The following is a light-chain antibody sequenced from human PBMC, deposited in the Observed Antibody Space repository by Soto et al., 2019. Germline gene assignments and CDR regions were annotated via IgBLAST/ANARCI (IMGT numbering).Light chain of an antibody. CDR2: LNSDGSH. V-gene: IGLV4-69*01. J-gene: IGLJ2*01. Sequence: QLVLTQSHSAYASLGASVKLTCTLSSGHSSYAIAWHQQQPEKGPRYLMKLNSDGSHSKGDGIPDRFSGSSSGAERYLTISGLQSEDEADYYCQTWGTGIVVFGGGTKLT. CDR1: SGHSSYA. CDR3: QTWGTGIVV.